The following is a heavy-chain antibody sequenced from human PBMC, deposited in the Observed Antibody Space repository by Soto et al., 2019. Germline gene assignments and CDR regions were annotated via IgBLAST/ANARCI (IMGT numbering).Heavy chain of an antibody. Sequence: SVKVSCKASGGTFNNYALSWVRQAPGQGLEWMGGIIPIFNSANYAQKFQGRVTITADDSTSTAYMELRSLRPDDTAVYYCAREVTVASYSFDFWGQGTLVTAPQ. J-gene: IGHJ4*02. CDR3: AREVTVASYSFDF. V-gene: IGHV1-69*13. CDR1: GGTFNNYA. CDR2: IIPIFNSA. D-gene: IGHD5-12*01.